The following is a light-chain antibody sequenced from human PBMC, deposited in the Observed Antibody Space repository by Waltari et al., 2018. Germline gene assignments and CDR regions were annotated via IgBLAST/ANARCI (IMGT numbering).Light chain of an antibody. J-gene: IGLJ3*02. CDR2: DVS. Sequence: QSALTQPASVSGSPGQSITISCTGIRSDVGNYNYVSWYQQHPGKAPKLVIYDVSDRPSGISTRLSGSKAGSTAALTISGLQVEDEADYYCSSYISHNSRMFGGGTKLTVL. CDR1: RSDVGNYNY. CDR3: SSYISHNSRM. V-gene: IGLV2-14*03.